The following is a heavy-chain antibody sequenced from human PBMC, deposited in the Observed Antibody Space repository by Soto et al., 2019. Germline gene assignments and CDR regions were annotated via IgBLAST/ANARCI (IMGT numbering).Heavy chain of an antibody. CDR2: IIPILGIA. D-gene: IGHD3-10*01. J-gene: IGHJ3*02. Sequence: QVQLVQSGAEVKKPRSSVKVSCKASGGTFSSYTISWVRQAPGQGLEWMGRIIPILGIANYAQKFQGRVTITADKSTSTAYMALRCLRSEDTAVYYCASIQITMARIDAFDIWGQGTMVTVSS. CDR1: GGTFSSYT. V-gene: IGHV1-69*02. CDR3: ASIQITMARIDAFDI.